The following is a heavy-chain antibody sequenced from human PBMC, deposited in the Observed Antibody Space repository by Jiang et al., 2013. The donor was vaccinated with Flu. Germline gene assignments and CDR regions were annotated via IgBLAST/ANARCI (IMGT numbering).Heavy chain of an antibody. J-gene: IGHJ4*02. CDR2: IHYSGTT. D-gene: IGHD1-7*01. V-gene: IGHV4-59*01. Sequence: GSGLVKPSETLSLTCTVSGGSISRYYWSWIRQAPGKGLEWIGYIHYSGTTKYNPSLKSRITISVHTSKNQFSLKLSSVTAADTAVYYCTYGITGTNADYWGQGNPGHRL. CDR1: GGSISRYY. CDR3: TYGITGTNADY.